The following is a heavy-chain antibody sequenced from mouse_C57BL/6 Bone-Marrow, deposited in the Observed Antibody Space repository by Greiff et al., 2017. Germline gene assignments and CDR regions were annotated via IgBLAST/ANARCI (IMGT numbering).Heavy chain of an antibody. CDR1: GYTFTSYW. CDR3: ADRGAWFAY. D-gene: IGHD2-14*01. J-gene: IGHJ3*01. Sequence: QVQLQQPGAELVKPGASVKLSCKASGYTFTSYWMHWVKQRPGRGLEWIGRIDPTSGGTKYNEKFKGKATLTVDKSPNTAYMRISSLTSEASEVYYCADRGAWFAYWGQGTMVTVSA. CDR2: IDPTSGGT. V-gene: IGHV1-72*01.